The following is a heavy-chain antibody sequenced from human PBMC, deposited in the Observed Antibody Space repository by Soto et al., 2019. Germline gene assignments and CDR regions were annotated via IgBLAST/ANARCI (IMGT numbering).Heavy chain of an antibody. Sequence: QLQLQESGPGLVKPSETLSLTCTVSGGSISSSSYYWGGIRQPPGKGLEWIGSIYYSGSPSYHPSLKSRVTISVDTSKNQFSLKLSSVTAADTAVYSCAREYSYGHRMFDYWGQGTLVTVSS. J-gene: IGHJ4*02. CDR2: IYYSGSP. CDR3: AREYSYGHRMFDY. D-gene: IGHD5-18*01. V-gene: IGHV4-39*02. CDR1: GGSISSSSYY.